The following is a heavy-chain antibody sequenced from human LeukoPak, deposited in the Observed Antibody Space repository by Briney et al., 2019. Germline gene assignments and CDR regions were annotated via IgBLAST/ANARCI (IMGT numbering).Heavy chain of an antibody. D-gene: IGHD3-16*01. J-gene: IGHJ3*02. V-gene: IGHV3-11*01. Sequence: PGGSLRLSCAASGFTFSDYYMSWIRQAPGKGLEWVSYISSSGSTIYYADSVKSRFTISRDNAKNSLYLQMNSLRAEDTAVYYCARVGASAYDAFDIWGQGTMVTVSS. CDR2: ISSSGSTI. CDR1: GFTFSDYY. CDR3: ARVGASAYDAFDI.